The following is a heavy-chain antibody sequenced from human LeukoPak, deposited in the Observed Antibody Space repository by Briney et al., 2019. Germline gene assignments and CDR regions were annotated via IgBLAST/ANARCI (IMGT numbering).Heavy chain of an antibody. CDR1: GFTFTDYF. J-gene: IGHJ3*02. CDR3: ARDQRRYGDPTNSAFDI. CDR2: ISSSGSTI. V-gene: IGHV3-11*01. D-gene: IGHD4-17*01. Sequence: PGGSLRLSCAASGFTFTDYFMNWIRQAPGKGLEWVSYISSSGSTIYYADSAKGRFTISRDNAKNSLYLQMNSLRAEDTAVYYCARDQRRYGDPTNSAFDIWGQGTMVTVSS.